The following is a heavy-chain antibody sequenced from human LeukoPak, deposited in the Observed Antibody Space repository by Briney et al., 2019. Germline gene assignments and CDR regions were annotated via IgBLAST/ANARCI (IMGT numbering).Heavy chain of an antibody. CDR1: GFTFTNYW. CDR2: LNQDGSEK. J-gene: IGHJ4*02. CDR3: ARDPGINDERSDY. V-gene: IGHV3-7*01. D-gene: IGHD1-1*01. Sequence: PGGSLRLSCSASGFTFTNYWMTWVRQAPGKGLEWVANLNQDGSEKYYGDSVKGRFTISRENAKNSLYLQIHSLSAEGASVFYGARDPGINDERSDYWGQGTLVTVSS.